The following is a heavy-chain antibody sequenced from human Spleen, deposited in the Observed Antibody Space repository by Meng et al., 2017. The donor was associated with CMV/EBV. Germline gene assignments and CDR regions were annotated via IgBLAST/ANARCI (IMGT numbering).Heavy chain of an antibody. J-gene: IGHJ4*02. V-gene: IGHV1-18*01. CDR3: ARGGGHCSSTSCYTYDY. Sequence: ASVKVSCKASGFTLSDFGVSWVRQAPGQGLEFMGWISDYNGNTDYAQNFQGRVTLTTDSSTGTAYMELRSLRSDDTAVYYCARGGGHCSSTSCYTYDYWGQGTLVTVSS. D-gene: IGHD2-2*02. CDR1: GFTLSDFG. CDR2: ISDYNGNT.